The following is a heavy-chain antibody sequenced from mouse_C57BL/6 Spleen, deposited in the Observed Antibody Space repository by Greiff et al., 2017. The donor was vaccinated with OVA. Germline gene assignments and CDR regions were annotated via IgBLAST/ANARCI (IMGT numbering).Heavy chain of an antibody. CDR2: IYWDDDK. D-gene: IGHD1-1*01. Sequence: QVTLKESGPGILQSSQTLSLTCSFSGFSLSTSGMGVSWIRQPSGKGLEWLAHIYWDDDKRYNPSLKSRLTISKDTSRNQVFLKITSVDTADTATYYCARRGGVYGSSYRGYFDVWGTGTTVTVSS. J-gene: IGHJ1*03. CDR3: ARRGGVYGSSYRGYFDV. CDR1: GFSLSTSGMG. V-gene: IGHV8-12*01.